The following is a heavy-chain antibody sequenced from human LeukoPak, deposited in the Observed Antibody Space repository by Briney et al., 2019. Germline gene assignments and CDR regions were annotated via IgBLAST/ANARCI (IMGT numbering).Heavy chain of an antibody. V-gene: IGHV3-7*01. CDR3: ARVWEYYYDSSGTTYFDY. CDR2: IKQDGSEK. Sequence: GGSLRLSCAASGFTFSSYAMSWVRQAPGKGLEWVANIKQDGSEKYYVDSVKGRFTISRDNAKNSLYLQMNSLRAEDTAVYYCARVWEYYYDSSGTTYFDYWGQGTLVTVSS. CDR1: GFTFSSYA. J-gene: IGHJ4*02. D-gene: IGHD3-22*01.